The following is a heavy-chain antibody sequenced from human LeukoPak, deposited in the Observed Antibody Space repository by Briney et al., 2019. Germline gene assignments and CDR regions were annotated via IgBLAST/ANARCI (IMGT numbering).Heavy chain of an antibody. CDR3: AKTPGPTVTMTGRYYYYMDV. Sequence: PGGSLRLSCAASGFTFSSYGMHWVRQAPGKGLEWVAFIRYDGSNKYYADSVKGRFTISRDNSKNTLYLQMNSLRAEDTAVYYCAKTPGPTVTMTGRYYYYMDVWGKGTTVTVSS. V-gene: IGHV3-30*02. J-gene: IGHJ6*03. D-gene: IGHD4-11*01. CDR1: GFTFSSYG. CDR2: IRYDGSNK.